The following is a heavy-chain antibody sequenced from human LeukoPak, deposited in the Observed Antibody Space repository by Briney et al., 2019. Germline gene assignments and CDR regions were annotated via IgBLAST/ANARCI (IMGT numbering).Heavy chain of an antibody. CDR2: IYYSGST. J-gene: IGHJ4*02. Sequence: SETLSLTCTVSGASISSYDWTWIRQHPGKGLEWIGCIYYSGSTSYYPSLKSRLTISLDTSKNQFSLNLNSVTAADTAVYYCARANIAAAGKGFDYWGQGTLVTVSS. CDR1: GASISSYD. V-gene: IGHV4-59*06. CDR3: ARANIAAAGKGFDY. D-gene: IGHD6-13*01.